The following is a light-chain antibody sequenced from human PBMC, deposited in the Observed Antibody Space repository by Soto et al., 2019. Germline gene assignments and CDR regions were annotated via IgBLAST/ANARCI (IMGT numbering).Light chain of an antibody. CDR1: NSDGRGYNY. V-gene: IGLV2-14*01. J-gene: IGLJ1*01. Sequence: SALTHPASVSGAPGQSISISRPGTNSDGRGYNYVSWYQQHPGKAPELMICEVSHRRSGVSNRFSGSKSDNTASLTISGLQAVDEADYYCSSYTSISTLYVFGTGTKVTVL. CDR2: EVS. CDR3: SSYTSISTLYV.